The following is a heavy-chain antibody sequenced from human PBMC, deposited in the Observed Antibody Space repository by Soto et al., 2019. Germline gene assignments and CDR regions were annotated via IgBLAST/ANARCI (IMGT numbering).Heavy chain of an antibody. Sequence: QVQLVESGGGVVQPGRSLRLSCAASGFTFSSYGMHWVRQAPGKGLEWVAVIWYDGSNKYYADSVKGRFTISRDNSKNTLYLQMNSLSAEDTAVYYCARPMVRGVSYYYYGMDVWGQWTTVTVSS. J-gene: IGHJ6*02. CDR3: ARPMVRGVSYYYYGMDV. CDR1: GFTFSSYG. D-gene: IGHD3-10*01. CDR2: IWYDGSNK. V-gene: IGHV3-33*01.